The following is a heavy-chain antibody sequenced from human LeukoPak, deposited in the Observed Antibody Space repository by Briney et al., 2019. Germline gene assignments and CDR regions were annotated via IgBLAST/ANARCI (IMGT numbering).Heavy chain of an antibody. V-gene: IGHV3-23*01. J-gene: IGHJ3*02. Sequence: GGSLRLSCAASGLTFSRYAMSWVRQAPGKGLEWVSAIRGSGGSTHYADSVKGRFTISRDNSKNTLYLQMNSLRAEDTAVYYCAKDPQQDAFDIWGQGTMVTVSS. D-gene: IGHD6-13*01. CDR1: GLTFSRYA. CDR3: AKDPQQDAFDI. CDR2: IRGSGGST.